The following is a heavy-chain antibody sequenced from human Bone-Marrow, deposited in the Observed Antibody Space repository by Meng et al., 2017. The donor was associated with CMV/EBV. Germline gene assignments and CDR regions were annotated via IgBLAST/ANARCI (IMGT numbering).Heavy chain of an antibody. CDR1: GYTFTGYY. V-gene: IGHV1-2*02. CDR3: ARDLPLSEAQKGDY. J-gene: IGHJ4*02. Sequence: SGYTFTGYYMHWVRQAPGQGLEWMGWINPNSGGTNYAQKFQGRVTMTRDTSISTAYMELSRLRSDDTAVYYCARDLPLSEAQKGDYWGQGTLVTVSS. CDR2: INPNSGGT. D-gene: IGHD1-14*01.